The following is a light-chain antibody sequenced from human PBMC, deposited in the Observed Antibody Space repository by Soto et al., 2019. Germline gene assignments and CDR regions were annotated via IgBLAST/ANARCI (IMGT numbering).Light chain of an antibody. CDR3: QQRSNWPPIT. Sequence: EIVLTQSPGTLSLSPGKRATLSCRAIQSVSSSSLAWYQQKPGQAPRLPIYGASTRATGIPARFIGSGSGTDFTLTISSLEPEDFAVYYCQQRSNWPPITFGQGTRLEIK. CDR2: GAS. CDR1: QSVSSSS. V-gene: IGKV3D-20*02. J-gene: IGKJ5*01.